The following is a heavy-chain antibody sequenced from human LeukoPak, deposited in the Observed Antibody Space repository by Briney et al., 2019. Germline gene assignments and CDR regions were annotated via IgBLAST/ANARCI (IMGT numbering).Heavy chain of an antibody. CDR2: IIPIFGTA. CDR3: ARDRLGGSSIFDY. V-gene: IGHV1-69*13. D-gene: IGHD1-26*01. J-gene: IGHJ4*02. Sequence: SVKVSCKASGGTFSSYAISWVRQAPGQGLEWMGGIIPIFGTANYAQKFQGRVTITADESTSTAYMELSSLRSEDTAVYYCARDRLGGSSIFDYWGQGTLVTVSS. CDR1: GGTFSSYA.